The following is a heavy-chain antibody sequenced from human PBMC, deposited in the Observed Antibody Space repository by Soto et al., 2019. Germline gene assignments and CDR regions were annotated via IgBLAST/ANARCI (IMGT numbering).Heavy chain of an antibody. CDR2: ISSSSSYI. CDR3: AREGCNLDSGEYAFDY. CDR1: GFTFSSYS. Sequence: GGSLRLSCAASGFTFSSYSMNWVRQAPGKGLEWVSSISSSSSYIYYADSVKGRFTISRDNAKNSRYLQMNSLRAEDQPVYYCAREGCNLDSGEYAFDYWGHGTLVTVSS. D-gene: IGHD4-17*01. V-gene: IGHV3-21*01. J-gene: IGHJ4*01.